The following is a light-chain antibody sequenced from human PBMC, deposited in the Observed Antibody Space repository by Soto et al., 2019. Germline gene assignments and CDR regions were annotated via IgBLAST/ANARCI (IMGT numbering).Light chain of an antibody. CDR1: QNIGSN. CDR2: GAS. CDR3: QQYNNWPPYT. J-gene: IGKJ2*01. V-gene: IGKV3-15*01. Sequence: EVVMTQSPATLSASPGERVILSCRASQNIGSNLAWYQQRPGQAPRLLMYGASTRATETPVRFSGSGSATDFTLTISSLQSEDFAVYYCQQYNNWPPYTFGQGPSWRSN.